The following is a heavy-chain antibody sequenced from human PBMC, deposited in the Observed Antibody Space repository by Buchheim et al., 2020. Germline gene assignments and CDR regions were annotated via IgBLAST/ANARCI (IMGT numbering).Heavy chain of an antibody. CDR1: GFTFSSFA. Sequence: EVQLLESGGGLVQPGESLRVSCAASGFTFSSFAMSWVRQAPGKGLEWVSAIGNGGSTYYADSVKGRFTVSRDNSNNTMSLQMNSLRAEDTAVYFCAKSPGITGTTGFWFDAWGQGTL. CDR3: AKSPGITGTTGFWFDA. V-gene: IGHV3-23*01. CDR2: IGNGGST. D-gene: IGHD1-7*01. J-gene: IGHJ5*02.